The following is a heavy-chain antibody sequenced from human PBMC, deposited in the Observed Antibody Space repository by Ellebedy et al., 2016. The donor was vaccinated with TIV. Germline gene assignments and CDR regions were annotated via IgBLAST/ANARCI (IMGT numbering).Heavy chain of an antibody. CDR1: GYSISSSNS. CDR3: ARGSRGTYWVDY. Sequence: LRLSCAVSGYSISSSNSWGWIRQPPGKGLEWIGYIYYSGSTYYNPSLKSRVTMSVDTSKNQFSLKLSSVTAVDTAVYYCARGSRGTYWVDYWGQGTLVTVSS. CDR2: IYYSGST. V-gene: IGHV4-28*03. D-gene: IGHD1-26*01. J-gene: IGHJ4*02.